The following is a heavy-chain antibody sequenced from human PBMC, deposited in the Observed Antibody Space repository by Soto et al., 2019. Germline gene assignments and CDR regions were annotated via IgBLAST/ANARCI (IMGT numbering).Heavy chain of an antibody. Sequence: ASVKVSCKASGYTFTSYGISWVRQAPGQGIEWMGWISAYNGNTNYAQKLQGRVTMTTDTSTSTAYMELRSMRSDDTAVYYCARLYYYDSSGYYLRYWGQGTLVTVSS. CDR3: ARLYYYDSSGYYLRY. CDR2: ISAYNGNT. J-gene: IGHJ4*02. D-gene: IGHD3-22*01. V-gene: IGHV1-18*01. CDR1: GYTFTSYG.